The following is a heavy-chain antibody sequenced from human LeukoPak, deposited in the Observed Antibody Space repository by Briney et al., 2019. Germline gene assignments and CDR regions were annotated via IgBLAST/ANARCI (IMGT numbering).Heavy chain of an antibody. CDR1: GFTFSSYA. Sequence: GRSLRLSCAASGFTFSSYAMHWVRQAPGKGLEWVAVISYDGSNKYYADSVKGRFTISRDNSKNTLYLQMNSLRAEDTAVYYCVLGYCSGGGCLDSYWGQGTLVTVSS. CDR3: VLGYCSGGGCLDSY. J-gene: IGHJ4*02. D-gene: IGHD2-15*01. V-gene: IGHV3-30-3*01. CDR2: ISYDGSNK.